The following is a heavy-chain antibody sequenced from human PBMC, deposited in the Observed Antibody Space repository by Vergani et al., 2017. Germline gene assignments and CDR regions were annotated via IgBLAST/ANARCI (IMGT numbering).Heavy chain of an antibody. Sequence: EVQLEQSGAEVKKPGESLKISCKGSGYSFSNYWIGWVRQMPGKGLEWMGIIFPGDSDTRYSPSFQGQVTISADNSINTAYLEWSSLKASDTAMYFCASGGHGSENGGALQLWGQGTNITVSS. CDR2: IFPGDSDT. D-gene: IGHD3-10*01. V-gene: IGHV5-51*01. CDR3: ASGGHGSENGGALQL. J-gene: IGHJ3*01. CDR1: GYSFSNYW.